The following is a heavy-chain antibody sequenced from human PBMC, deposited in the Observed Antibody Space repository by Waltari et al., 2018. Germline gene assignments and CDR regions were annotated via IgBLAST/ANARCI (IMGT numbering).Heavy chain of an antibody. V-gene: IGHV1-69*13. J-gene: IGHJ3*02. Sequence: QVQLVQSGAEVKKPGSSVKVSCKASGGTSSSYAISWVRQAPGQGLEWMGGIIPIFGTANYAQKFQGRVTITADESTSTAYMELSSLRSEDTAVYYCARENKIFGWELLLDAFDIWGQGTMVTVSS. CDR1: GGTSSSYA. D-gene: IGHD1-26*01. CDR2: IIPIFGTA. CDR3: ARENKIFGWELLLDAFDI.